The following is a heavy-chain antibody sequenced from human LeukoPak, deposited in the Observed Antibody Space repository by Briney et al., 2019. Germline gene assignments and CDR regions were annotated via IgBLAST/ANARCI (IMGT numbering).Heavy chain of an antibody. D-gene: IGHD2-21*02. CDR2: INHSGST. Sequence: SETLSLTCAVYGGSFSDYYWSWIRQPPGKGLEWIGEINHSGSTNYNPSLKSRVTISVDTSKSQFSLKLSSVTAADTAVYYCASNGKTYCGGDCYDDAFDIWGQGTMVTVSS. J-gene: IGHJ3*02. CDR3: ASNGKTYCGGDCYDDAFDI. CDR1: GGSFSDYY. V-gene: IGHV4-34*01.